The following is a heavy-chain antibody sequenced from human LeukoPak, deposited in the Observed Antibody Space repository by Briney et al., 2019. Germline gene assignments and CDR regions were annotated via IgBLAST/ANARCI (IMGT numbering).Heavy chain of an antibody. Sequence: ASVKVSCKASGYTFTSYHMHWVRQAPGQGLEWMGIINPSGGSTSYAQKFQGRVTMTRGMSTSTVYMELSSLRSEDTAVYYCARGTIYCTNGVCPRFDPWGQGTLVTVSS. V-gene: IGHV1-46*01. CDR1: GYTFTSYH. CDR3: ARGTIYCTNGVCPRFDP. CDR2: INPSGGST. J-gene: IGHJ5*02. D-gene: IGHD2-8*01.